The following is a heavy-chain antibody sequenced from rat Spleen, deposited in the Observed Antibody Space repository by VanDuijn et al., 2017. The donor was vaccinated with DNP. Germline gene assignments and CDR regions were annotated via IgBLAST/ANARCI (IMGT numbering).Heavy chain of an antibody. D-gene: IGHD4-3*01. CDR1: GFSLTSYG. V-gene: IGHV2S12*01. CDR2: ISSGGST. J-gene: IGHJ2*01. Sequence: QVQLKESGPGLVQPSQTLSLTCTVSGFSLTSYGVSWVRQPPGKGLEWIAAISSGGSTYYNSALKSRLSISRDTSKSQVFLKMNSLQTEDTAIYFCTRDRGTGIGYWGQGVMVTVSS. CDR3: TRDRGTGIGY.